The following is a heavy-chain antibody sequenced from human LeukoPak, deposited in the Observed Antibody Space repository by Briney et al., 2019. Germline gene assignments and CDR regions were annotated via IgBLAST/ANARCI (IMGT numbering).Heavy chain of an antibody. D-gene: IGHD5-12*01. V-gene: IGHV4-34*01. CDR1: GGSFSGYY. Sequence: SETLSLTCAVYGGSFSGYYWSWIRQPPGKGLEWIGEINHSGSTNYDPSLKSRVTISVDTSKNQFSLKLSSVTAADTAVYYCARGGYSGYVYWGQGTLVTVSS. J-gene: IGHJ4*02. CDR3: ARGGYSGYVY. CDR2: INHSGST.